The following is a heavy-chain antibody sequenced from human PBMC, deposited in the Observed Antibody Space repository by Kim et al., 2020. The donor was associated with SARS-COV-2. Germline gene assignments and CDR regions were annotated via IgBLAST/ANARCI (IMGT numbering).Heavy chain of an antibody. Sequence: SETLSLTCTVSGGSISSYYWSWIRQPPGKGLEWIGYIYYSGSTNYNPSLKSRVTISVDTSKNQFSLKLSSVTAADTAVYYCARGDDILTGYYQFDYWGQGTLVTVSS. CDR2: IYYSGST. J-gene: IGHJ4*02. CDR3: ARGDDILTGYYQFDY. CDR1: GGSISSYY. D-gene: IGHD3-9*01. V-gene: IGHV4-59*13.